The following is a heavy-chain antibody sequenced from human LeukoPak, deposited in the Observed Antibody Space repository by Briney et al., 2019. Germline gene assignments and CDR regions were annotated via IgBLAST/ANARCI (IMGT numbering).Heavy chain of an antibody. CDR2: IYHSGST. Sequence: SETLSLTCTVSGYSISSGNYWDWIRQPPGKGLEWIGSIYHSGSTYYNPSLKSRVTISVDTSKNQFSLKLSSVTAADTAVYYCARESLSWLQSRTSWFDLWGQGTLVTVSS. J-gene: IGHJ5*02. V-gene: IGHV4-38-2*02. CDR1: GYSISSGNY. D-gene: IGHD5-24*01. CDR3: ARESLSWLQSRTSWFDL.